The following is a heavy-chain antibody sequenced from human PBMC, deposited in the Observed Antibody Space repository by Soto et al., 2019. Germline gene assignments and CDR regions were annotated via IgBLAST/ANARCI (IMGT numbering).Heavy chain of an antibody. CDR1: GYSFTTYG. CDR2: ISTDKGNT. J-gene: IGHJ4*02. CDR3: ARDRDWNLDY. D-gene: IGHD1-1*01. V-gene: IGHV1-18*01. Sequence: GASVKVSCKASGYSFTTYGMTRVRQAPGQGLEWMGWISTDKGNTKYAQNFQSRATLTTDTSTSTAYMELRSLRSDDTAVYYCARDRDWNLDYWGQGTLVTVSS.